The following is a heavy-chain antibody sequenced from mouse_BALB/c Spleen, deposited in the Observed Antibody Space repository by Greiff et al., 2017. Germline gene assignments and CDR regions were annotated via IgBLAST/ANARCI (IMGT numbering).Heavy chain of an antibody. V-gene: IGHV2-9*02. CDR2: IWAGGST. CDR3: AGGEVRRYFDY. Sequence: QVQLKESGPGLVAPSQSLSITCTVSGFSLTSYGVHWVRQPPGKGLEWLGVIWAGGSTNYNSALMSRLSISKDNSKSQVFLKMNSLQTDDTAMYYCAGGEVRRYFDYWGQGTTLTVSA. J-gene: IGHJ2*01. CDR1: GFSLTSYG. D-gene: IGHD2-14*01.